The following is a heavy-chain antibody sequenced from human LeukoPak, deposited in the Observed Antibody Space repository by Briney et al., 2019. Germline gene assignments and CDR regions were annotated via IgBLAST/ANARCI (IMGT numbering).Heavy chain of an antibody. V-gene: IGHV3-13*01. J-gene: IGHJ6*03. CDR2: IRTASDT. D-gene: IGHD3-10*01. CDR1: GFTFSSFD. Sequence: PGGSLRLSCAASGFTFSSFDMHWVRHPTGQGLEWVSTIRTASDTYYPGSVEGRFTLSRDNAKNSLYLHMNSLTAGDTAVYYCARGPPRGKYYYMDVWGKGTTVTVSS. CDR3: ARGPPRGKYYYMDV.